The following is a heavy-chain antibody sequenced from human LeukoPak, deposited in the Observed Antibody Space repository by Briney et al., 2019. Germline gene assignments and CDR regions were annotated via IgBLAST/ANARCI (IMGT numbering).Heavy chain of an antibody. V-gene: IGHV4-31*03. J-gene: IGHJ5*02. CDR2: RYYSGGT. CDR1: GVSISSGEYY. D-gene: IGHD2-8*01. Sequence: SETLSLTCTVYGVSISSGEYYWIWIRQHPGKGLEGIGYRYYSGGTYDNPSLKSRVTISVETSKHQLSLKLSSVTAADTAVYYCARGTMAYRDNRFDPWGQGTLVTVSS. CDR3: ARGTMAYRDNRFDP.